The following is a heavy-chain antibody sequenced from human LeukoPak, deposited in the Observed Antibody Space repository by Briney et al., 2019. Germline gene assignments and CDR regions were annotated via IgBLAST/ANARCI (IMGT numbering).Heavy chain of an antibody. CDR2: IYYSGST. CDR1: GASIRSYY. J-gene: IGHJ2*01. V-gene: IGHV4-59*08. CDR3: ARGYWYFDL. Sequence: PSETLSLTCTVSGASIRSYYWSWIRQPPGKGLEWIGYIYYSGSTNYNPSLKSRVTISVDTSKNQFSLKLSSVTAADTAVYYCARGYWYFDLWGRGTLATVSS.